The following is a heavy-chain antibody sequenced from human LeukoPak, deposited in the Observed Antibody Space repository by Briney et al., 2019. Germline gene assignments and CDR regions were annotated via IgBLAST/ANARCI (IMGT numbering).Heavy chain of an antibody. D-gene: IGHD3-10*01. Sequence: GGSLRLSCAASGFTFSSYGMHWVRQAPGKGLEWVAFIRYDGSNKYYADSVKGRFTISRDNAKNSLFLQMNSLRAEDTAVYYCAKETTMVRGVMAFYYYYYMDVWGKGTTVTISS. J-gene: IGHJ6*03. V-gene: IGHV3-30*02. CDR1: GFTFSSYG. CDR2: IRYDGSNK. CDR3: AKETTMVRGVMAFYYYYYMDV.